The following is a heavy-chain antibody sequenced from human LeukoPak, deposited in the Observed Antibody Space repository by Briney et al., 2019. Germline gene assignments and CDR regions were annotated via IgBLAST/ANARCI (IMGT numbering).Heavy chain of an antibody. J-gene: IGHJ4*02. Sequence: GGSLRLSCAASGFTVSSNYMTWVRQAPGKGLEWVSAISGSGGSTYYADSVKGRFTISRDNSKNTLYLQMNSLRAEDTAVYYCAKDVRFGELDYWGQGTLVTVSS. CDR2: ISGSGGST. CDR1: GFTVSSNY. D-gene: IGHD3-10*01. V-gene: IGHV3-23*01. CDR3: AKDVRFGELDY.